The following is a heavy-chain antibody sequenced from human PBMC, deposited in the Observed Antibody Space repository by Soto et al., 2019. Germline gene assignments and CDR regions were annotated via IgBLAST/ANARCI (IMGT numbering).Heavy chain of an antibody. Sequence: SVKVSCKASGGTFSSYTISWVRQAPGQGLEWMGRIIPILGIANYAQKFQGRVTITADKSTSTAYMELSSLRSEDTAVYYCARSVVVVAATISYVEYFQHWGQGTRVTVSS. J-gene: IGHJ1*01. V-gene: IGHV1-69*02. CDR1: GGTFSSYT. CDR2: IIPILGIA. CDR3: ARSVVVVAATISYVEYFQH. D-gene: IGHD2-15*01.